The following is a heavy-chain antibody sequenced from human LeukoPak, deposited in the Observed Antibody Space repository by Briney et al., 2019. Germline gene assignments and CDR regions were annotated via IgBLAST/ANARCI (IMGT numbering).Heavy chain of an antibody. CDR1: W. Sequence: WIGWVRQMPGKGLEWMGIIYPGDSDTRDSPSFQGHVTISADKSISTAYLQWSSLKASDTAMYYCARQKYCSGGSCYSEPDAFDIWAKGQWSPSLQ. V-gene: IGHV5-51*01. CDR2: IYPGDSDT. D-gene: IGHD2-15*01. J-gene: IGHJ3*02. CDR3: ARQKYCSGGSCYSEPDAFDI.